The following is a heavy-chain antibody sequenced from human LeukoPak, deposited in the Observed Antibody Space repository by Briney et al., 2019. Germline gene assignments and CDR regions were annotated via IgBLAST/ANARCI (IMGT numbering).Heavy chain of an antibody. CDR2: TYYRSKWYN. Sequence: SQTLSLTCAISGDTVSTNSAAWNWLRQSPSRGLEWLGRTYYRSKWYNDYAASVKSRITINPDTSKNQFSLQLNSVTPEDTAVYYCARVRRLELLGMDVWGQGTTVTVSS. D-gene: IGHD1-1*01. CDR1: GDTVSTNSAA. J-gene: IGHJ6*02. V-gene: IGHV6-1*01. CDR3: ARVRRLELLGMDV.